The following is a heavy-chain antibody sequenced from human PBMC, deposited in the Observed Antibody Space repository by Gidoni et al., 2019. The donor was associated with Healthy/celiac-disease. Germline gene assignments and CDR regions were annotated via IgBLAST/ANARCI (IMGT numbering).Heavy chain of an antibody. Sequence: QVQLVESGGGVVQPGRSLRLSCAASGFTFSSYGMHWVRQAPGKGLEWVAVISYDGSNKYYADSVKGRFTISRDNSKNTLYLQMNSLRAEDTAVYYCAKDEWELLPFDYWGQGTLVTVSS. CDR2: ISYDGSNK. CDR3: AKDEWELLPFDY. D-gene: IGHD1-26*01. V-gene: IGHV3-30*18. CDR1: GFTFSSYG. J-gene: IGHJ4*02.